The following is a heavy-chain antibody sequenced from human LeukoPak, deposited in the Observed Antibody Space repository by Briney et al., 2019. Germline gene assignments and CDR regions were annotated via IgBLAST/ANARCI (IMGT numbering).Heavy chain of an antibody. CDR3: ARDAMVRGVINYNGMDV. CDR2: ISSSSSYI. D-gene: IGHD3-10*01. Sequence: GGSLRLSCAASGFTFSSYSMNWVRQAPGKGLEWVSSISSSSSYIYYADSVKGRFTISRDNAKNSLYLQMSSLRTEDTAVYYCARDAMVRGVINYNGMDVWGKGTTVTVSS. V-gene: IGHV3-21*01. CDR1: GFTFSSYS. J-gene: IGHJ6*04.